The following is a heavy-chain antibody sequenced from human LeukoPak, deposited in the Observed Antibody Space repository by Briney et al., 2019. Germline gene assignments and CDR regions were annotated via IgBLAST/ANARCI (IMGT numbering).Heavy chain of an antibody. CDR3: ARGTEIVVVIPYYFGY. Sequence: GESLKISCKGSGYSFTSYWIGWVRQMPGKGLEWMGIIYPGDSDTRYSPSFQGQVTISADKSISTAYLQWSSLKASDTAMYYCARGTEIVVVIPYYFGYWGQGTLVTVSS. J-gene: IGHJ4*02. CDR1: GYSFTSYW. D-gene: IGHD3-22*01. V-gene: IGHV5-51*01. CDR2: IYPGDSDT.